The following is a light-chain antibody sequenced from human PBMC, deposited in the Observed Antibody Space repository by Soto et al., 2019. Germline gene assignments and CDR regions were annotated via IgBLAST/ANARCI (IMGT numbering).Light chain of an antibody. Sequence: QSALTQPASVSGSPGQSITSSCTGSSSDIGGYNSVSWYQHHPGKAPKFMIYEVSNRPSGVSYRFSGSKSGNTASLTISGLQAEDEADYYCSSYTSSSTPYVFGTGTKVTVL. J-gene: IGLJ1*01. CDR2: EVS. CDR1: SSDIGGYNS. V-gene: IGLV2-14*01. CDR3: SSYTSSSTPYV.